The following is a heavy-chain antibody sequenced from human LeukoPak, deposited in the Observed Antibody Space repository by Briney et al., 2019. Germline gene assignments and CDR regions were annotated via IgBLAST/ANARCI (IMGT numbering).Heavy chain of an antibody. CDR3: ARQRGVGSWSFDY. D-gene: IGHD2-15*01. CDR1: GGSISSSSYW. J-gene: IGHJ4*02. V-gene: IGHV4-39*01. CDR2: VFYDGST. Sequence: PSETLSLTCTVSGGSISSSSYWWGWLRQPPGEGLDWIGSVFYDGSTHYKPSLQSRVAISVDTSKNQFSLKLSSVSAADTAVYYCARQRGVGSWSFDYWGQGTLATVSS.